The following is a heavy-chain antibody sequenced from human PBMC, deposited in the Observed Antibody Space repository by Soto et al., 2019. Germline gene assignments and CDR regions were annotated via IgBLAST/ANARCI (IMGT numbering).Heavy chain of an antibody. CDR2: MNPNSGNT. CDR1: GYTFTKFD. CDR3: VRGDYGDYSHWFDP. D-gene: IGHD4-17*01. J-gene: IGHJ5*02. Sequence: ASVKVSCKASGYTFTKFDINWVRQATGQGLEWMGWMNPNSGNTGYAQKFQGRVTMTRNTSITTAYMELSTLRSEDTAVYYCVRGDYGDYSHWFDPWGQGTLVTVSS. V-gene: IGHV1-8*01.